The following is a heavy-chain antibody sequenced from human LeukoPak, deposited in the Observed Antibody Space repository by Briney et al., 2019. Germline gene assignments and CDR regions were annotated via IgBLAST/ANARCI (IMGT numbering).Heavy chain of an antibody. V-gene: IGHV5-51*01. CDR2: IYPSDSDT. Sequence: RSGESLKISCKGSGYTFTTYWIGWVRQMPGKGLEWMGIIYPSDSDTRYSPSFQGQVTISADKSISTAYLQWSSLKASDTAMYYCARHEMSSGYVQPLHSYDYCGQGDLVTVSS. J-gene: IGHJ4*02. CDR1: GYTFTTYW. CDR3: ARHEMSSGYVQPLHSYDY. D-gene: IGHD3-22*01.